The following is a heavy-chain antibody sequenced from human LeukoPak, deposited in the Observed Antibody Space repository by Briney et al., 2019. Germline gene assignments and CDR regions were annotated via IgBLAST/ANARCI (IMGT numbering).Heavy chain of an antibody. CDR3: AKDVLVRYYDSSGYYCDY. Sequence: GGSLRLSCAAFGFTFSSYAMSWVRQAPGKGLEWVSGISTSGGTTYYADSVKGRFTISRDNSKNTLYLQMNSLRAEDTAVYYCAKDVLVRYYDSSGYYCDYWGQGTLVTVSS. V-gene: IGHV3-23*01. CDR2: ISTSGGTT. D-gene: IGHD3-22*01. CDR1: GFTFSSYA. J-gene: IGHJ4*02.